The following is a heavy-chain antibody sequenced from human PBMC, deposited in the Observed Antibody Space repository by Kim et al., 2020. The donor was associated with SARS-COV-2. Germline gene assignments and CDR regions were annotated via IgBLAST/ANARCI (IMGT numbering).Heavy chain of an antibody. CDR1: GYTFTSYA. Sequence: ASVKVSCKASGYTFTSYAMHWVRQAPGQRLEWMGWINAGNGNTKYSQKFPGRVTITWDTSASTAYMELSSLRSEDTAVYYCASDPMGSDAFDNWGEGTMVTVSS. CDR2: INAGNGNT. D-gene: IGHD3-10*01. CDR3: ASDPMGSDAFDN. V-gene: IGHV1-3*01. J-gene: IGHJ3*02.